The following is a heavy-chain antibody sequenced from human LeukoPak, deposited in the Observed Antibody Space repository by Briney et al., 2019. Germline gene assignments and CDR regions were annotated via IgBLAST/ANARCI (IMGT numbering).Heavy chain of an antibody. J-gene: IGHJ1*01. D-gene: IGHD4-17*01. CDR1: GYTFTSYY. CDR3: AIPAPTVTGAEYFQH. CDR2: INPSGGST. V-gene: IGHV1-46*01. Sequence: GASVKVSCEASGYTFTSYYMHWVRQAPGQGLEWMGIINPSGGSTSYAQKFQGRVTMTRDTSTSTVYMELSSLRSEDTAVYYCAIPAPTVTGAEYFQHWGQGTLVTVSS.